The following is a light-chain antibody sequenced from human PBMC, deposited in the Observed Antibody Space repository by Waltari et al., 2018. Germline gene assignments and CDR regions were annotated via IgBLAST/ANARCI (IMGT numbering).Light chain of an antibody. Sequence: EIVLTQPPGTLSLSPGERATLSCRASQSVSSSYLAWYQQKPGQAPRLLIYGASSRATGIPDRFSGSGSGTDFTLTINRLGPEDFAVYYCQQYATSPYTFGQGTKLEIK. CDR2: GAS. J-gene: IGKJ2*01. CDR3: QQYATSPYT. V-gene: IGKV3-20*01. CDR1: QSVSSSY.